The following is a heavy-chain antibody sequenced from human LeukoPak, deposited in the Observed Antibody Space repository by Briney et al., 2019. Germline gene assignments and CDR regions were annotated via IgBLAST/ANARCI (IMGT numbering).Heavy chain of an antibody. CDR3: ARAAYSGSYHSDY. CDR2: IYYSGST. Sequence: SETLSLTCAVSGGSVSSGSYYWSWIRQPPGKGLEWIGYIYYSGSTNYNPSLKSRVTISVDTSKNRFSLKLSSVTAADTAVYYCARAAYSGSYHSDYWGQGTLVTVSS. CDR1: GGSVSSGSYY. V-gene: IGHV4-61*03. D-gene: IGHD1-26*01. J-gene: IGHJ4*02.